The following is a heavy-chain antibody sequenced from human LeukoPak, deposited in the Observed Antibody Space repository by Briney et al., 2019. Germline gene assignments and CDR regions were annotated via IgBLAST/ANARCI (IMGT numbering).Heavy chain of an antibody. CDR3: ARGYGDYYYYYMDV. CDR1: GGSTSSSSHY. J-gene: IGHJ6*03. V-gene: IGHV4-61*05. Sequence: SETLSLTCTVFGGSTSSSSHYWGWIRQPPGKGLEWIGYIYYSGSTNYNPSLKSRVTISVDTSNNQFSLKLSYVTAADTAVYYCARGYGDYYYYYMDVWGKGTTVTVSS. D-gene: IGHD4-17*01. CDR2: IYYSGST.